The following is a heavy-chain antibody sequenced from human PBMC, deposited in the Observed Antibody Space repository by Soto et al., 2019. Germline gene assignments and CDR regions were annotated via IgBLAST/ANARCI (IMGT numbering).Heavy chain of an antibody. V-gene: IGHV3-11*06. CDR2: ISSSSSYT. CDR1: GFTFSDYY. D-gene: IGHD4-17*01. Sequence: PGGSLRLSCAASGFTFSDYYMSWIRQAPGKGLEWVSYISSSSSYTNYADSVKGRFTISRDNAKNSLYLQMNSLRAKDTAVYYCATVTTLYYYYGMDVWGQGTTVTVSS. CDR3: ATVTTLYYYYGMDV. J-gene: IGHJ6*02.